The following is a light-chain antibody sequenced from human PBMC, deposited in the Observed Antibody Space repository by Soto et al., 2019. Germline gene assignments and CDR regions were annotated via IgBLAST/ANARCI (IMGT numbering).Light chain of an antibody. CDR1: QSINSY. V-gene: IGKV1-39*01. Sequence: DIQMTQSPSSLSASVGDRVTITCRASQSINSYLNWYQQKPGKAPKLLIYAASFLQSGVPSRFSGSGSGTDFTLTISSLQPEDFATYYCQQSYSTPFTFGPGTKVDIK. J-gene: IGKJ3*01. CDR2: AAS. CDR3: QQSYSTPFT.